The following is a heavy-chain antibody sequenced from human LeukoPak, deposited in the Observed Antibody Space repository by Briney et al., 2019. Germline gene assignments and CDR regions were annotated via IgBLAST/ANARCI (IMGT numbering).Heavy chain of an antibody. D-gene: IGHD2-15*01. Sequence: GGSLRLSCAASGVTFSSYWMSWVRQTPGKGPEWVANMNQDGSGKYYLDSVKGRFTISRDNAENSVFLQMNSLRAEDTGVYYRARDKGPNCIDIWGQGTIVTVSS. CDR1: GVTFSSYW. CDR3: ARDKGPNCIDI. CDR2: MNQDGSGK. J-gene: IGHJ3*02. V-gene: IGHV3-7*03.